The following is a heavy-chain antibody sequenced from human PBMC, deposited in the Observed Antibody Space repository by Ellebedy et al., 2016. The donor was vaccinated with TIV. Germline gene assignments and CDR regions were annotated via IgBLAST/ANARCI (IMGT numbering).Heavy chain of an antibody. J-gene: IGHJ3*02. D-gene: IGHD1-26*01. CDR2: INPNSGGP. CDR3: AATSGSYRSMLLAGPLDDAFDI. Sequence: AASVKVSCKASGYTFTGYYMHWVRQAPGQGLEWMGWINPNSGGPNYAQKFQGWVTMTRATSISTAYMELSSLRSEDTAVYYCAATSGSYRSMLLAGPLDDAFDIWGQGTMVIVSS. CDR1: GYTFTGYY. V-gene: IGHV1-2*04.